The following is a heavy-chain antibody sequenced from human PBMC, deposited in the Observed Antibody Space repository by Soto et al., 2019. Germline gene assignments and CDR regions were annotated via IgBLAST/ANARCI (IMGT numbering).Heavy chain of an antibody. D-gene: IGHD3-16*02. Sequence: QVQLQESGPGLVKPSQTLSLTCTVSGDSITSGDYYWSWIRQPPGKGLEWFGYISYSGNTYYNPSLKSRVSISLDTSKNQFSLRLNSVTAADTAVYYCARTNYDYLWGSYRFDYWGQGTLVTVSS. V-gene: IGHV4-30-4*01. CDR2: ISYSGNT. CDR3: ARTNYDYLWGSYRFDY. J-gene: IGHJ4*02. CDR1: GDSITSGDYY.